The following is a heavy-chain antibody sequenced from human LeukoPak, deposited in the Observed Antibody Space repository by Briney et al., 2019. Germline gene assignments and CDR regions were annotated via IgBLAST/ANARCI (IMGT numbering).Heavy chain of an antibody. V-gene: IGHV3-48*02. Sequence: PGGSLRLSCALSGFTLSTYSMNWVRQAPGKGLEWVSYISSSSSTIYYADSVKGRFTISRDNAKYSLYLQMNSLRDEDTAVDYCARRCSSTSCYYYYGMDVWGQGTTVTVSS. CDR2: ISSSSSTI. CDR1: GFTLSTYS. CDR3: ARRCSSTSCYYYYGMDV. J-gene: IGHJ6*02. D-gene: IGHD2-2*01.